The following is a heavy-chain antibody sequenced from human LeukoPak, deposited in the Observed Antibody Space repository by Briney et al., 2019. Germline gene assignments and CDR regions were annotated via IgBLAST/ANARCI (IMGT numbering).Heavy chain of an antibody. D-gene: IGHD5-12*01. J-gene: IGHJ4*02. CDR3: ARVYSGNDSVPFDY. Sequence: ASVKVSCKASGYTFTGYYMHWVRQARGQGLEWVGRINPNSGGTNYAQKFQGRVTMTRDTSISTAYMELSRLRSDDTAVYYCARVYSGNDSVPFDYWGRGTLVTVSS. CDR1: GYTFTGYY. CDR2: INPNSGGT. V-gene: IGHV1-2*06.